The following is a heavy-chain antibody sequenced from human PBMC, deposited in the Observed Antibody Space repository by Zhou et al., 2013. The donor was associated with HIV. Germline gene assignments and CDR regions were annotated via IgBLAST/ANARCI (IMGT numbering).Heavy chain of an antibody. D-gene: IGHD4-17*01. CDR1: GFTFSSFA. CDR3: ARDHDHGDLIDY. V-gene: IGHV3-23*01. CDR2: IRGRYPTT. Sequence: EVQLLESGGGLVKPGGSLRLSCAASGFTFSSFAMSWVRQAPGKGLEWVSGIRGRYPTTYYPDSVKGRFTVSRDLSKSRLYLQMNSLKVEDTAVYYCARDHDHGDLIDYWGQGTLVTVSS. J-gene: IGHJ4*02.